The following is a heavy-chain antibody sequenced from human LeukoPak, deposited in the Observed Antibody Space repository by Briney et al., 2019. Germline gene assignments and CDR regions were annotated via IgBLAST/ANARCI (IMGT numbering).Heavy chain of an antibody. CDR1: GGSFSGYY. CDR3: ARGGQPQYCGGDCYYFDY. CDR2: INHSGST. V-gene: IGHV4-34*01. D-gene: IGHD2-21*02. Sequence: PSETLSLTCAVYGGSFSGYYWSWIRQPPGKGLEWIGEINHSGSTNYNPSLKSRVTISVDTSKNQFSLKLSSVTAADTAVYYCARGGQPQYCGGDCYYFDYWGEGTLVTVSS. J-gene: IGHJ4*02.